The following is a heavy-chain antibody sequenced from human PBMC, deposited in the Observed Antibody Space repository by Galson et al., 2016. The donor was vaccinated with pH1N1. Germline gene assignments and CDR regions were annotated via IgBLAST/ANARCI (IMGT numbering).Heavy chain of an antibody. D-gene: IGHD3-16*01. CDR3: ARVPRGEQLYYFDY. J-gene: IGHJ4*02. CDR1: GGSISSGGYY. V-gene: IGHV4-31*03. Sequence: TLSLPCTVSGGSISSGGYYWSWIRQHPGKGLEWIGYIYYSGSTYYNPSLNSRVTISVDTSKNQLSLKLSSVTAADTAVYYCARVPRGEQLYYFDYWGQGTLVTVSS. CDR2: IYYSGST.